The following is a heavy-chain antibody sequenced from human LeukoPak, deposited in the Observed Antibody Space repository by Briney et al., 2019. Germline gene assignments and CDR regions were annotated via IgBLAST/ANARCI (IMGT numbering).Heavy chain of an antibody. CDR1: GYTFTGYY. CDR3: ARGGGIRKNWFDP. Sequence: ASVKVSCKASGYTFTGYYMHWVRQAPGQGLEWMGWINPNNGGTNYAQKFQGRVTMTRDTSISTAYMELSRLRSDDTAVYYCARGGGIRKNWFDPWGQGTLVTVPS. CDR2: INPNNGGT. V-gene: IGHV1-2*02. D-gene: IGHD1-14*01. J-gene: IGHJ5*02.